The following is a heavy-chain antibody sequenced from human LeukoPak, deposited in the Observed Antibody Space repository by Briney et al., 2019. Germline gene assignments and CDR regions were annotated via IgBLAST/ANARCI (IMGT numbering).Heavy chain of an antibody. CDR1: GYSISSGYY. D-gene: IGHD2/OR15-2a*01. CDR2: IYHSGST. V-gene: IGHV4-38-2*02. J-gene: IGHJ4*02. Sequence: SETLSLTCTVSGYSISSGYYWGWIRQPPGKGLEWIGSIYHSGSTYYNPSLKSRVTISVDTSKNQFSLKLSSVTAADTAVYYCARETMLTFGYWGQGTLVTVSS. CDR3: ARETMLTFGY.